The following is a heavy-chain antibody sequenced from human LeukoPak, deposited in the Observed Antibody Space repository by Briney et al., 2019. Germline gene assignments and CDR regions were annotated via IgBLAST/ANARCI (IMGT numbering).Heavy chain of an antibody. Sequence: PSETLSLTCAVYGGSFSGYYWTWIRQPPGKGLEWIGEINHSGNINYNPSLKSRLTISIDTSKNQFSLKLSSVTAADTAVYYCARRRRWWGQGTLVTVSS. CDR3: ARRRRW. J-gene: IGHJ4*02. CDR1: GGSFSGYY. D-gene: IGHD5-24*01. CDR2: INHSGNI. V-gene: IGHV4-34*01.